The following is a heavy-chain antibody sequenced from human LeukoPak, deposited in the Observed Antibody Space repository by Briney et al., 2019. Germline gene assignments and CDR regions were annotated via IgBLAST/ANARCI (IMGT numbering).Heavy chain of an antibody. CDR3: ARAEYYYYYYMDV. V-gene: IGHV4-34*01. J-gene: IGHJ6*03. CDR1: GGSFSGYY. Sequence: PSETLSLTCAVYGGSFSGYYWSWIRQPPGKGLEWIGEINHSGSTNYNPSLKSRVTISVDTSKNQFSLKLSSVTAADTAVYYCARAEYYYYYYMDVWGKGTTVTVSS. CDR2: INHSGST. D-gene: IGHD6-6*01.